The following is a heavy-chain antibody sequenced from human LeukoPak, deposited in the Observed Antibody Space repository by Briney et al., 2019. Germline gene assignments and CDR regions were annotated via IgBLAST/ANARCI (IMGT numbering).Heavy chain of an antibody. Sequence: ASVKVSCKVSGYSLTELSMHWVRQAPGKGLEWMGSFDPEDGETIYAQKFQGRVTMTEDTSTDTAYMALSSLRSGDTAVYYCAMETYQLLSNWFYPWGQGTLVTVSS. CDR1: GYSLTELS. J-gene: IGHJ5*02. CDR3: AMETYQLLSNWFYP. V-gene: IGHV1-24*01. D-gene: IGHD2-2*01. CDR2: FDPEDGET.